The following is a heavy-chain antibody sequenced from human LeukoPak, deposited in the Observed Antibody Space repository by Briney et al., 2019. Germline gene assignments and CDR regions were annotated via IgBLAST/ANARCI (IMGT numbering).Heavy chain of an antibody. CDR1: GGSFSGYY. CDR3: ARSLRNGYSYGYIGY. CDR2: INHSGST. V-gene: IGHV4-34*01. D-gene: IGHD5-18*01. J-gene: IGHJ4*02. Sequence: PSETLSLTCAVYGGSFSGYYWSWIRQPPGKGLEWIGEINHSGSTNYNPSLKSRVTISVDTSKNQFSLKLSSVTAADTAVYYCARSLRNGYSYGYIGYWGQGTLVTVSS.